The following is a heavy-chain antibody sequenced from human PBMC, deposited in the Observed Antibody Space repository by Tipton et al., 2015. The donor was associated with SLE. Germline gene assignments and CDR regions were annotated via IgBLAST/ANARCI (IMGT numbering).Heavy chain of an antibody. CDR1: GGSISSYY. J-gene: IGHJ4*02. V-gene: IGHV4-59*12. CDR3: ARGPYYYDSSGYFDY. D-gene: IGHD3-22*01. CDR2: IYHSGSS. Sequence: LRLSCSVSGGSISSYYWSWIRQPPGKGLEWIGYIYHSGSSYYNPSLKSRVTISVDRSKNQFSLKLTSVTAADTALYYCARGPYYYDSSGYFDYWGQGTLVTVSS.